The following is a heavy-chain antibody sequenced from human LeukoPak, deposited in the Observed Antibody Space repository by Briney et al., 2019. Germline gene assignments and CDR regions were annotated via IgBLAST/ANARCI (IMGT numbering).Heavy chain of an antibody. CDR1: GYTFTGYY. CDR2: INPNSGGT. D-gene: IGHD3-22*01. J-gene: IGHJ5*02. Sequence: ASVKVSCKASGYTFTGYYMHWVRQAPGQGLEWMGWINPNSGGTNYAQKFQGRVTMTRDTSISTAYMELSRLRSDDTAVYYCAXXVDXYDSSGYYNWFDPWGQGTLVTVSS. V-gene: IGHV1-2*02. CDR3: AXXVDXYDSSGYYNWFDP.